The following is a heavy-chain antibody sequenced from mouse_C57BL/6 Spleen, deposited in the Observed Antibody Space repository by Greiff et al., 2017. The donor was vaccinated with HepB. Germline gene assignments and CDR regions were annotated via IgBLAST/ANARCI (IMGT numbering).Heavy chain of an antibody. Sequence: QVQLKQPGAELVKPGASVKLSCKASGYTFTSYWMQWVKQRPGQGLEWIGEIDPSDSYTNYNQKFKGKATLTVDTSSSTAYMQLSSLTSEDSAVYYCAKAHSNYFDYWGQGTTLTVSS. CDR1: GYTFTSYW. CDR2: IDPSDSYT. D-gene: IGHD2-5*01. CDR3: AKAHSNYFDY. V-gene: IGHV1-50*01. J-gene: IGHJ2*01.